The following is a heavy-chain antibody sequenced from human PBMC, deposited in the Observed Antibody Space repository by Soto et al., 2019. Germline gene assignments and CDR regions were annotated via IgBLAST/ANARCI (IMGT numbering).Heavy chain of an antibody. CDR1: GGTFSSYA. V-gene: IGHV1-69*01. CDR3: ASEGIAAAGTTGYYYYGMDV. Sequence: QVPLVQSGAEVKKPGSSVKVSCKASGGTFSSYAISWVRQAPGPGLEWMGGIIPIFGTANYAQKFQGRVTITPDEYTSTAYMELSRLRSEDTAVYYCASEGIAAAGTTGYYYYGMDVWGPGTTVTVSS. J-gene: IGHJ6*02. CDR2: IIPIFGTA. D-gene: IGHD6-13*01.